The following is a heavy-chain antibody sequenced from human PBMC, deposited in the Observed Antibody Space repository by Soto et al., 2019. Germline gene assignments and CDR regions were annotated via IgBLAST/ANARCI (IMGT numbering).Heavy chain of an antibody. CDR2: TSYDGRNK. J-gene: IGHJ4*02. V-gene: IGHV3-30*03. CDR3: VNWGHNSGTYTLDD. CDR1: GYTFSNYG. D-gene: IGHD1-26*01. Sequence: QVQLVESGGGVVQPGGSLRLSCVASGYTFSNYGMHWVRQAPGKGLEWVAVTSYDGRNKYYAESVKGRFTISRDNSKNTLYLQMNSLRGEDTAVYYCVNWGHNSGTYTLDDWGQGTLVTVSS.